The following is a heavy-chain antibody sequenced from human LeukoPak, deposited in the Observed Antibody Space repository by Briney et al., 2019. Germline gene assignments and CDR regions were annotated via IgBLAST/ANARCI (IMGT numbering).Heavy chain of an antibody. CDR1: GVSISSGSYF. Sequence: SETLSLTCTVSGVSISSGSYFWSWIRQPAGKGLEWIVRIYTSGSTNYNPSLKSRVTISVDTSKNQFSLKLSSVTAADTAVYYCARDTVNRGITIFGNWFDPWGQGTLVTVSS. CDR2: IYTSGST. J-gene: IGHJ5*02. V-gene: IGHV4-61*02. CDR3: ARDTVNRGITIFGNWFDP. D-gene: IGHD3-3*01.